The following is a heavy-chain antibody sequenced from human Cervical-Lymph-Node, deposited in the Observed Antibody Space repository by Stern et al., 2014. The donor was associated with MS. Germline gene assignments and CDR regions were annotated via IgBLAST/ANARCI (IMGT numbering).Heavy chain of an antibody. Sequence: VHLVESGGGVVQPGRSLRLSCAASGFIFSSYAMHWVRQAPGKGLDLVAFLSNEGRKQFYADSVKGRFTISRDNSNNTLYLQMNSLRPEDTAVYYCARDTCRGGGCYFRYWGQGILITVSS. CDR2: LSNEGRKQ. CDR3: ARDTCRGGGCYFRY. V-gene: IGHV3-30*04. J-gene: IGHJ4*02. CDR1: GFIFSSYA. D-gene: IGHD2-15*01.